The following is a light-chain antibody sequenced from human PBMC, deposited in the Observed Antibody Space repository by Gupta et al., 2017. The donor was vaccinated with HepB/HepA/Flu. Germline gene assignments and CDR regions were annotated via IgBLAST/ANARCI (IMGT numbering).Light chain of an antibody. Sequence: QSALTQPASVSGSPGQSITISCTRTSSDVGAYIYVSWYQQYPGKAPKLMIYDVSHRPSGVSNRFSGSKSGNTASLTISGLQAEDEADYHCSSYTSSTSVVFGGGTKVTVL. CDR2: DVS. CDR1: SSDVGAYIY. V-gene: IGLV2-14*03. J-gene: IGLJ2*01. CDR3: SSYTSSTSVV.